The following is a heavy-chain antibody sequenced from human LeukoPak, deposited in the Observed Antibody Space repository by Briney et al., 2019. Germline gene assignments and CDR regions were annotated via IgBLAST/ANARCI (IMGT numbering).Heavy chain of an antibody. CDR3: ARASSGYYYDY. J-gene: IGHJ4*02. CDR2: IYYSGST. V-gene: IGHV4-31*03. Sequence: NPSETLSLTCTVSGGSISSGGYYWSWIRQHPGKGLEWIGYIYYSGSTYNNPSLKSRVTISVDTTKNQFSLKLSSVTAADTAVYYCARASSGYYYDYWGQGTLVTVSS. D-gene: IGHD3-22*01. CDR1: GGSISSGGYY.